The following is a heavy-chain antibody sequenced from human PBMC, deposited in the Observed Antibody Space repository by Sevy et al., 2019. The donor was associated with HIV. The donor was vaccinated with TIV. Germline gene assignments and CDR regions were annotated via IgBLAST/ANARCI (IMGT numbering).Heavy chain of an antibody. CDR3: AKDGGDIVVVPATNYFDY. CDR2: ISYDGSNK. J-gene: IGHJ4*02. V-gene: IGHV3-30*18. D-gene: IGHD2-2*01. CDR1: GFTFSSYG. Sequence: GGSLRLSCAASGFTFSSYGRHWVRQAPGKGLEWVAVISYDGSNKYYADSVKGRFTISRDNSKNTLYLQMNSLRAEDTAVYYCAKDGGDIVVVPATNYFDYWGQGTLVTVSS.